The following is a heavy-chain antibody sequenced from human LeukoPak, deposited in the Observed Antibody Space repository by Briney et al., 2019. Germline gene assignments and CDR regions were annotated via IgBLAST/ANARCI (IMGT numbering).Heavy chain of an antibody. CDR3: ARGGRSGNWFDP. V-gene: IGHV4-34*01. Sequence: SETLSLTCAVYGGSFSGYYWSWIRQPPGKGLEWIGEINHSGSTNYNPSLKSRVTISVDTSKNQFSLKLSSVTAADTAVYYCARGGRSGNWFDPWGQGTLVTVSS. CDR2: INHSGST. CDR1: GGSFSGYY. J-gene: IGHJ5*02. D-gene: IGHD1-26*01.